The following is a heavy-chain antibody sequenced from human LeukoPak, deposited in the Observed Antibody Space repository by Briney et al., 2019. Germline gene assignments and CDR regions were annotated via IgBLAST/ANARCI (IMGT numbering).Heavy chain of an antibody. Sequence: KTSETLSLTCTVSGGSISSYYWSWIRQPPGKGLEWIGYIYYSGSTNYNPSLKSRVTISVDTSKNQFSLKLSSVTAADTAVYYCAGHGSGSYEYYYYGMDVWGQGTTVTVSS. J-gene: IGHJ6*02. CDR1: GGSISSYY. CDR2: IYYSGST. V-gene: IGHV4-59*08. CDR3: AGHGSGSYEYYYYGMDV. D-gene: IGHD1-26*01.